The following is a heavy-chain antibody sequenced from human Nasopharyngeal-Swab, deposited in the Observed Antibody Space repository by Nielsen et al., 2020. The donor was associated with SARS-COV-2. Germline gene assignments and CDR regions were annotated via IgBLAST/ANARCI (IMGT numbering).Heavy chain of an antibody. D-gene: IGHD6-19*01. CDR1: GYTFTSYA. CDR2: INAGNGNT. V-gene: IGHV1-3*01. J-gene: IGHJ4*02. Sequence: ASVKVSCKASGYTFTSYAMHWVRQAPGQRLEWMGWINAGNGNTKYSQKFQGRVTITRDTSASTAYMELSSLRSEDTAVYYCAREAEQWLVLSELDYWGQGTLVTVSS. CDR3: AREAEQWLVLSELDY.